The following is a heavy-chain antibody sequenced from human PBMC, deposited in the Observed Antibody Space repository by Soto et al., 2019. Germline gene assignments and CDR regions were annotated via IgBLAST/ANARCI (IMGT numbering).Heavy chain of an antibody. CDR2: IYYSGST. J-gene: IGHJ6*02. CDR3: ASTYDSSGYYYVGGYYYYYYGMDV. V-gene: IGHV4-59*08. Sequence: SETLSLTCTVSGGSISSYYWSWIRQPPGKGLEWIGYIYYSGSTNYNPSPKSRVTISVDTSKNQFSLKLSSVTAADTAVYYCASTYDSSGYYYVGGYYYYYYGMDVWGQGTTVTVS. D-gene: IGHD3-22*01. CDR1: GGSISSYY.